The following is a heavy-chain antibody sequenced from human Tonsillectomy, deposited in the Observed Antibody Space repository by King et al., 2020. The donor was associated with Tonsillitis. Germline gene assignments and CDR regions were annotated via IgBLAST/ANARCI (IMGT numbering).Heavy chain of an antibody. J-gene: IGHJ6*03. V-gene: IGHV4-4*07. CDR3: ARAGYNTYSYYYYFYYIDV. D-gene: IGHD2-15*01. Sequence: VQLQESGPGLVKPSETLSLTCTVSGDSISGYYWTWIRQPARKELEGIGRIHSSGITNYTPSLKNRVTMSIDTSSNQFSLRLRSVTAADTAVYYCARAGYNTYSYYYYFYYIDVWGKGTTVTVSS. CDR2: IHSSGIT. CDR1: GDSISGYY.